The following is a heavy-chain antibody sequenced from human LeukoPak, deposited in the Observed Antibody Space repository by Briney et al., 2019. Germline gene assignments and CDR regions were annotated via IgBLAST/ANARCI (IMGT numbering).Heavy chain of an antibody. CDR1: GYTFTGYY. Sequence: ASVKVSCKASGYTFTGYYMHWVRQAPGQGLEWMGWINPNSGGTNYAQKFQGRVTMTRDTSISTAYMELSRLRSDDTAVYYCARAGSITIFGVVIIPVFSDYWGQGTLVTVSS. J-gene: IGHJ4*02. CDR3: ARAGSITIFGVVIIPVFSDY. CDR2: INPNSGGT. V-gene: IGHV1-2*02. D-gene: IGHD3-3*01.